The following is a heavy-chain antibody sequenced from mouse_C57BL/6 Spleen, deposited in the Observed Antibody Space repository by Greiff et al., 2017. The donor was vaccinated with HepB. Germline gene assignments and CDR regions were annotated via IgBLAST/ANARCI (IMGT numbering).Heavy chain of an antibody. CDR3: ARDYYSNLYYFDY. Sequence: QVQLQQSGPELVKPGASVKISCKASGYAFRSSWMNWVKQRPGKGLEWIGRIYPGDGDTNYNGKFKGKATLTADKSSSTAYMQLSSLTSEDSAVYVCARDYYSNLYYFDYWGQGTTLTVSS. V-gene: IGHV1-82*01. J-gene: IGHJ2*01. D-gene: IGHD2-5*01. CDR1: GYAFRSSW. CDR2: IYPGDGDT.